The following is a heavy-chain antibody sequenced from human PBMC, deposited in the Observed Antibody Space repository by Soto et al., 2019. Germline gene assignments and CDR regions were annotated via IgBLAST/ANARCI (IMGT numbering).Heavy chain of an antibody. CDR2: IIPILHIE. J-gene: IGHJ3*02. CDR1: GGTFSTYI. V-gene: IGHV1-69*02. Sequence: QVQLVQSGAEVKEPGSSVKVSCKASGGTFSTYIFTWVRQAPGQGLEWMGRIIPILHIENYAQKFQGRVTITADTSTTTAYMELSSLRSEDTAIYYCARAYGGARSNRDAFDIWGQGTLVTVSS. D-gene: IGHD3-16*02. CDR3: ARAYGGARSNRDAFDI.